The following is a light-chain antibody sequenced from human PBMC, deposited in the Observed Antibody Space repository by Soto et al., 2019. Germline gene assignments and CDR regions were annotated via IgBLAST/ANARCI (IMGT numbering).Light chain of an antibody. CDR3: QQFNSF. V-gene: IGKV1-13*02. J-gene: IGKJ5*01. CDR2: DAS. CDR1: QVINNA. Sequence: AIPLDQTPSSLSASIGDRVTITCRASQVINNALAWYQQKPGKAPKLLIYDASSLESGVPSRFSGSGSGTDFTLTISSLQPEDFATYYCQQFNSFFGQGTRLEIK.